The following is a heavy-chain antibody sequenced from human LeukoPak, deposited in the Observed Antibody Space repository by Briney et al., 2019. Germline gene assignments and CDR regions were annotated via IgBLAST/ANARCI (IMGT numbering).Heavy chain of an antibody. CDR2: IWYDGSNK. J-gene: IGHJ4*02. Sequence: GGSLRLSCAASGFTFSSYGMHWVRQAPGKGLEWVAVIWYDGSNKYYADSVKGRFTISRDNAKNSLYLQMNSLRDEDTAVYYCARGVDYWGQGTLVTVSS. CDR3: ARGVDY. CDR1: GFTFSSYG. V-gene: IGHV3-33*01.